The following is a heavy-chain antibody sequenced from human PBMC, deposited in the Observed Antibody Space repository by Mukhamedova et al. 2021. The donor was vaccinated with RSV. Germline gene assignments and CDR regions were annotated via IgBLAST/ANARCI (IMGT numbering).Heavy chain of an antibody. Sequence: EYMGEINHSGSTNYNPSLKSRVTISVDTSKNQFSLKLSSVTAADTAVYYCARLYYYDLAFDILGQGTMVTVSS. CDR3: ARLYYYDLAFDI. V-gene: IGHV4-34*01. J-gene: IGHJ3*02. D-gene: IGHD3-22*01. CDR2: INHSGST.